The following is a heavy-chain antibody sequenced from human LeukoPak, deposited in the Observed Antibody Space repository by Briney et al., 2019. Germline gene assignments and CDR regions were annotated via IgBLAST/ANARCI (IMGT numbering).Heavy chain of an antibody. CDR3: ARAYPRRVIHYYYYYMDV. J-gene: IGHJ6*03. Sequence: PETLSLTCTVSGGSISSYYWSWIRQPPGKGLEWIGYIYYSGSTNYNPSLKSRVTISVDTSKNQFSLKLSSVTAADTAVYYCARAYPRRVIHYYYYYMDVWGKGTTVTVSS. CDR1: GGSISSYY. V-gene: IGHV4-59*01. CDR2: IYYSGST. D-gene: IGHD3-22*01.